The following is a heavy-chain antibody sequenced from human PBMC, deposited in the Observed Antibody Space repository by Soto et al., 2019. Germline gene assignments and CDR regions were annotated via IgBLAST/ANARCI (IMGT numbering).Heavy chain of an antibody. J-gene: IGHJ4*02. Sequence: GGSLRLSCTTSGFTFGNHYISWFRQAPGKGLQWVGFVRSKAYGGTTDYDASVKGRLIISRDDSKSIAFLQMNSLQTEDTAVYFCTGAPIHTSLIFWGQGTLVTVSS. D-gene: IGHD3-3*02. V-gene: IGHV3-49*03. CDR1: GFTFGNHY. CDR3: TGAPIHTSLIF. CDR2: VRSKAYGGTT.